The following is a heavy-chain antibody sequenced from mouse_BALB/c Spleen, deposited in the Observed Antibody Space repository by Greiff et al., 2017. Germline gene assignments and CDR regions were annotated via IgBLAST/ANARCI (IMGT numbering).Heavy chain of an antibody. CDR2: IDPENGDT. Sequence: EVQLQQSGAELVRSGASVKLSCTASGFNIKDYYMHWVKQRPEQGLEWIGWIDPENGDTEYAPKFQGKATMTADTSSNTAYLQLSSLTSEDTAVYYCNGGGYDVSFAYWGQGTLVTVSA. D-gene: IGHD2-2*01. J-gene: IGHJ3*01. V-gene: IGHV14-4*02. CDR3: NGGGYDVSFAY. CDR1: GFNIKDYY.